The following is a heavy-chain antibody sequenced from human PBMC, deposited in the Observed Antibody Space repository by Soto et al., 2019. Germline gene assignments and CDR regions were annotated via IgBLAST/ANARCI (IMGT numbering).Heavy chain of an antibody. Sequence: SETLSLTCTGSGGSISRYYWSWFRQPPGKGLEWIGYIYYSGSTNYNPSLKSRVTISVDTSKNQFSLKLSSVTAADTAVYYCARRILATETFDYWGQGILVTVST. CDR2: IYYSGST. V-gene: IGHV4-59*01. CDR3: ARRILATETFDY. CDR1: GGSISRYY. J-gene: IGHJ4*02. D-gene: IGHD5-12*01.